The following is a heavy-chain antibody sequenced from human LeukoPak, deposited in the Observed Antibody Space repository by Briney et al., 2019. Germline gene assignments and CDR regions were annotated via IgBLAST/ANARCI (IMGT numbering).Heavy chain of an antibody. V-gene: IGHV5-51*01. Sequence: GESLKISCEASGYTFTNYWIGWVRQMPGKGLEWMGIIYPDDSDTKYSPSFQGQVTISADKSISTAYLQWSSLKAADTAMYYCARSALGPASDYYYMDVWGKGTTVTVSS. CDR2: IYPDDSDT. D-gene: IGHD1-14*01. CDR3: ARSALGPASDYYYMDV. J-gene: IGHJ6*03. CDR1: GYTFTNYW.